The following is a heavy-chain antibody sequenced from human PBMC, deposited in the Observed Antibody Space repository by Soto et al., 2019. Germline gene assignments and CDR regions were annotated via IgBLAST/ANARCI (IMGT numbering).Heavy chain of an antibody. CDR2: ISSSSSYI. CDR3: ARDSFTMVRGVIITQFDY. V-gene: IGHV3-21*01. CDR1: GFTFSSYS. D-gene: IGHD3-10*01. J-gene: IGHJ4*02. Sequence: GGSLRLSCAASGFTFSSYSMNWVRQAPGKGLEWDSSISSSSSYIYYADSVKGRFTISRENAKNSLYLQMNSLRAEDTAVYYLARDSFTMVRGVIITQFDYWGQGTLVTVSS.